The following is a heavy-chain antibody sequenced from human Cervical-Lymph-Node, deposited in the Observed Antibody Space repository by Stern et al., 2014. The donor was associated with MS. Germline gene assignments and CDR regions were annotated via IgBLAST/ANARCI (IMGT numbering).Heavy chain of an antibody. D-gene: IGHD6-19*01. CDR3: ARDFTVAGSFDY. J-gene: IGHJ4*02. Sequence: QLQLQESGPELVKPSQTLSLTCTVSGASISSGDYYWSWIRQPPGKGLEWIGYIDHSETTYYSPSLKSRLAISIDTSKNQFSLRLTSVTAADTAVYYCARDFTVAGSFDYWGQGTLVTVSS. CDR1: GASISSGDYY. V-gene: IGHV4-30-4*01. CDR2: IDHSETT.